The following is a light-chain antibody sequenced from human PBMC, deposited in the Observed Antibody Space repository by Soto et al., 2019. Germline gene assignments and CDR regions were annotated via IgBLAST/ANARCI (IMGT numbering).Light chain of an antibody. CDR1: SSDVGCYNY. CDR2: DVT. Sequence: QSALTQPASVSGSPGQSITISCTGTSSDVGCYNYVSWYQHHPGKAPKLMIYDVTNRPSGVSNRFSGSKSGNTASLTISGLQAEDEGDYYCTSYTTSSPYLVFGGGTKLTVL. CDR3: TSYTTSSPYLV. J-gene: IGLJ3*02. V-gene: IGLV2-14*03.